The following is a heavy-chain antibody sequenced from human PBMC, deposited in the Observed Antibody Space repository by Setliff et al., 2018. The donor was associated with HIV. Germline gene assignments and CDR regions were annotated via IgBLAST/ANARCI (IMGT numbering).Heavy chain of an antibody. V-gene: IGHV4-39*01. J-gene: IGHJ4*02. CDR3: ATGLTMTPDY. CDR2: IFYTGSTY. Sequence: SETLSLTCTVSGGSISRSHLYWGWIRQPPGKGLEWIGSIFYTGSTYYYDPSLKSRVTISVDTSKNQFSLKLSSVTAADTAVYYCATGLTMTPDYWGQGSLVTVSS. D-gene: IGHD7-27*01. CDR1: GGSISRSHLY.